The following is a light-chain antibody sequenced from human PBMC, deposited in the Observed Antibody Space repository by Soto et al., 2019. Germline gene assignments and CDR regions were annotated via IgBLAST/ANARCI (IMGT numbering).Light chain of an antibody. J-gene: IGKJ4*01. CDR2: GAS. CDR1: QSVSSSY. Sequence: IVLRLSPGTLSLSPGKRATLSCRASQSVSSSYLAGYQQKPGQAPRLLIYGASSRATGIPDRFSGSGSGTDFTLTISRLEPEDFAVYYCQQYGSSPLTFAGGTKLDI. CDR3: QQYGSSPLT. V-gene: IGKV3-20*01.